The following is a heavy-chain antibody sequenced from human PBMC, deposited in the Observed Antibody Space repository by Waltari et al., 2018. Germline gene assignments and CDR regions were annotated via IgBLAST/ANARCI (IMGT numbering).Heavy chain of an antibody. CDR2: IYYSGST. D-gene: IGHD5-12*01. Sequence: QLQLQESGPGLVKPSETLSLTCTVSGGSISSSSYYWGWIRQPPGKGLEWIGSIYYSGSTYYNPSLKSRVTISVDTSKNQFSLKLSSVTAADTAVYYCASGGYVSYYYYYYMDVWGKGTTVTISS. CDR3: ASGGYVSYYYYYYMDV. V-gene: IGHV4-39*07. J-gene: IGHJ6*03. CDR1: GGSISSSSYY.